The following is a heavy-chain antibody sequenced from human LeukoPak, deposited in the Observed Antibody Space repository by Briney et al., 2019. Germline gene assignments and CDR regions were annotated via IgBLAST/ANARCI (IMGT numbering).Heavy chain of an antibody. D-gene: IGHD5-24*01. V-gene: IGHV3-7*01. J-gene: IGHJ4*02. CDR3: ATGRLQPAH. Sequence: GGSLRLSCVVSGISFSGSWMTWVRQAPGRGLESVANINEDGSVTYFVDSVKGRFAISRDNANNSVFLQLKSLRAEDTAVYYCATGRLQPAHWGQGTLVTVSS. CDR1: GISFSGSW. CDR2: INEDGSVT.